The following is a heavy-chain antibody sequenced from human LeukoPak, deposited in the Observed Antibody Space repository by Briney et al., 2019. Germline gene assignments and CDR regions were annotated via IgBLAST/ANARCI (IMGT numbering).Heavy chain of an antibody. CDR2: IYYSGGI. V-gene: IGHV4-59*01. CDR1: GGSISSYY. Sequence: SETLSLTCTVSGGSISSYYWSWIRQPPGKGLEWIGYIYYSGGINYNPSLKSRVTVSKDTSKNQISLKLSSVTAADTAVYYCARGLWFGELLGYWGQGALVTVSS. CDR3: ARGLWFGELLGY. J-gene: IGHJ4*02. D-gene: IGHD3-10*01.